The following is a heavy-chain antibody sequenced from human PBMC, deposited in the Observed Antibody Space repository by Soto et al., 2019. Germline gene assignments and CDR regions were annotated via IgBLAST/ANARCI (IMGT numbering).Heavy chain of an antibody. CDR2: ISSSGSTI. D-gene: IGHD6-25*01. J-gene: IGHJ5*02. V-gene: IGHV3-48*03. Sequence: GGSLRLSCAASGFTFSSYEMNWVRQAPGKGLEWVSYISSSGSTIYYADSVKGRFTISRDNAKNSLYLQMNSLRAEDTAVDYCARDESGWFDPWGQGTRVTVS. CDR1: GFTFSSYE. CDR3: ARDESGWFDP.